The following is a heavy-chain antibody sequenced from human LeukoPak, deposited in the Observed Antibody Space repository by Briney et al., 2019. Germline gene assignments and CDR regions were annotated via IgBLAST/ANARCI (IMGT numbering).Heavy chain of an antibody. D-gene: IGHD3-22*01. V-gene: IGHV4-39*01. Sequence: SETLSLTCTVSGGSISSSSYYWGWIRQPPGKGLEWIGSIYYSGSTYYNPSLKSRVTISVDTSKNQFSLKLSSVTAADTAVYYCARTLRDTYYYDSSGYSKPFDYWGQGTLVTVSS. CDR2: IYYSGST. J-gene: IGHJ4*02. CDR3: ARTLRDTYYYDSSGYSKPFDY. CDR1: GGSISSSSYY.